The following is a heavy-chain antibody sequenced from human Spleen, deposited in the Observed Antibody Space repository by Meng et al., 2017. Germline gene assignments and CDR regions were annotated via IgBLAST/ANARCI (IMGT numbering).Heavy chain of an antibody. Sequence: QVQLVQFGAEVKKPGASVKLSCRASGYTFIDAYVHWVRQAPGQGLEWMGRIIPSSGDANSAQKFLGRVTPTWDTSISTAYMELSSLRSDDTAIYYCARDGGNYDFDYWGQGTLVTVSS. J-gene: IGHJ4*02. CDR3: ARDGGNYDFDY. CDR2: IIPSSGDA. V-gene: IGHV1-2*06. D-gene: IGHD1-7*01. CDR1: GYTFIDAY.